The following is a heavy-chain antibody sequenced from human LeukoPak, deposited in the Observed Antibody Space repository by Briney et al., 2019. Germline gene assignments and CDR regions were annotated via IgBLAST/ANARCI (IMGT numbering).Heavy chain of an antibody. Sequence: PGRSLRLSCAASGFTFDDYAMHWVRQAPGKGLEWVSGINWNSGSIGYADSVKGRFTISRDNAKNSLYLQMNSLRAEDTALYYCAKTELLWFGEISDWGQGTLVTVSS. CDR3: AKTELLWFGEISD. D-gene: IGHD3-10*01. J-gene: IGHJ4*02. V-gene: IGHV3-9*01. CDR1: GFTFDDYA. CDR2: INWNSGSI.